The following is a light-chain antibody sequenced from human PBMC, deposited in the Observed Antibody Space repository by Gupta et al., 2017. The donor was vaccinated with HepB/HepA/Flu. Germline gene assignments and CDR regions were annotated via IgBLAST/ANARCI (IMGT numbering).Light chain of an antibody. V-gene: IGKV1-5*03. CDR3: QQYNSLWT. CDR2: RAS. CDR1: QTISTG. J-gene: IGKJ1*01. Sequence: DIQLTQSTATLSASVGDRVTITCRASQTISTGVAWYQHKPGKAPKVLIYRASSLESGVPSRFSGSGSGTEFTLTISRLQPDDCATYYCQQYNSLWTFGQGTKVEIK.